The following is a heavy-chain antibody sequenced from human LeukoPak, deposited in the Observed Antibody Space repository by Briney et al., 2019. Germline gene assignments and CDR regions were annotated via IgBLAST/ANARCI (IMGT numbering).Heavy chain of an antibody. D-gene: IGHD3-22*01. CDR3: XRGXGYYYDSSGLAY. J-gene: IGHJ4*02. CDR2: INHSGST. V-gene: IGHV4-34*01. CDR1: GGSFSGYY. Sequence: KTSETLSLTCAVYGGSFSGYYWSWIRQPPGKGLEWIGEINHSGSTNYNPSLKSRVTISVDTSRKQFSLKLSSVNAADTAVYYCXRGXGYYYDSSGLAYWGQGTLVTVSS.